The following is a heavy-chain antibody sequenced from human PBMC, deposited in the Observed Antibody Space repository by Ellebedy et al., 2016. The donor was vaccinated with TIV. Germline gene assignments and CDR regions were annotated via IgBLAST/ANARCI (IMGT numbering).Heavy chain of an antibody. Sequence: GESLKISCAAFEFTFSSYWIHWVRQTPGKGLVWVSRISPDVRGTSYADSVKGRFTISRDNAKNTMYLQMNSLRAEDTAVYYCATGPYSYGWGYWGQGTLVTVSS. D-gene: IGHD5-18*01. CDR1: EFTFSSYW. CDR2: ISPDVRGT. CDR3: ATGPYSYGWGY. J-gene: IGHJ4*02. V-gene: IGHV3-74*01.